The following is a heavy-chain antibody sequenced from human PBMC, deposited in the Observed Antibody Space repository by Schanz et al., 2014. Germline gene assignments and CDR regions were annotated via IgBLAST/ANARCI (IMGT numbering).Heavy chain of an antibody. CDR2: IYHTGST. Sequence: QVQLQESGPGLVKPSGTLSLTCAVSGASIESPNWWSWVRQPPGKGLEWIGQIYHTGSTDFNPSHKSRVTISVDKSKNQFSRRLTSVTAADTAVYYCARHWRRDYFDYWGRGTLVTVSS. J-gene: IGHJ4*02. V-gene: IGHV4-4*02. CDR3: ARHWRRDYFDY. D-gene: IGHD3-3*01. CDR1: GASIESPNW.